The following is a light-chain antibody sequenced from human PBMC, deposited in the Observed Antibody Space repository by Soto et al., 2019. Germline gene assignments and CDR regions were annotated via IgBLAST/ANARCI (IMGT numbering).Light chain of an antibody. CDR1: QGISSA. V-gene: IGKV1-13*02. Sequence: AIQLTQSPSSLSASVGDRVTITCRASQGISSALAWYQQTPGTPPKLLIYDASSLESGVPSRFSGSGSGSDFTLTISGLQPEDCATYCCQHFDSYPLTFGGGTKVEIK. CDR3: QHFDSYPLT. J-gene: IGKJ4*01. CDR2: DAS.